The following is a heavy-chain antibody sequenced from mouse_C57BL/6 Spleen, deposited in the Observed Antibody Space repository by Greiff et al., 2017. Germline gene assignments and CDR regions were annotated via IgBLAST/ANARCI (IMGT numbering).Heavy chain of an antibody. V-gene: IGHV5-17*01. CDR3: ARTVFYYFDY. Sequence: EVMLVESGGGLVKPGGSLKLSCAASGFTFSDYGMRWVRQAPEKGLEWVAYISSGSSTIYYADTVKGRFTISRDNAKNTLFLQMTSLRSEDTAMYYCARTVFYYFDYWGQGTTLTVSS. J-gene: IGHJ2*01. CDR2: ISSGSSTI. CDR1: GFTFSDYG.